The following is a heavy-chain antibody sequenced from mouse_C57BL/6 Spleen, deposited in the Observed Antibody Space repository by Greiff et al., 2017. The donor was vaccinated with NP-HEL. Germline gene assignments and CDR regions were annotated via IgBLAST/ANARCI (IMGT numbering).Heavy chain of an antibody. J-gene: IGHJ3*01. Sequence: QVHVKQSGPGLVQPSQSLSITCTVSGFSLTSYGVHWVRQSPGKGLEWLGVIWSGGSTDYNAAFISRLSISKDNSKSQVFFKMNSLQADDTAIYYCARMITTTGFAYWGQGTLVTVSA. CDR1: GFSLTSYG. CDR2: IWSGGST. D-gene: IGHD2-4*01. V-gene: IGHV2-2*01. CDR3: ARMITTTGFAY.